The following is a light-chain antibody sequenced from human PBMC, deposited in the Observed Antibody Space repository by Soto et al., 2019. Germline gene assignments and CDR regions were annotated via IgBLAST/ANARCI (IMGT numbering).Light chain of an antibody. V-gene: IGKV3-15*01. J-gene: IGKJ2*01. CDR2: GTT. Sequence: EIVMTQSPATLSVSPGERVTLSCRASQSVSRKLAWYQQKPGQAPRLLIYGTTTRATGIPARFSGSGSGTEFTRTISSLQSEDFGIYYCQQYGHWPPYTFGQGTTLETK. CDR1: QSVSRK. CDR3: QQYGHWPPYT.